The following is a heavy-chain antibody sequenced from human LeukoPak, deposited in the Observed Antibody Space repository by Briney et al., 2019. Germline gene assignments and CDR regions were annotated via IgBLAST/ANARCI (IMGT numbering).Heavy chain of an antibody. CDR2: IYPGDSDT. V-gene: IGHV5-51*01. Sequence: PGESLQISCKGSGYIFTTYWIAWVRQLPGKGLEWMGIIYPGDSDTRYSPSFQGQVTISADKSISTAYLQWSSLKASDTAMYYCAQYGSGSYYNGAFDIWGQGTMVTVSS. CDR3: AQYGSGSYYNGAFDI. J-gene: IGHJ3*02. D-gene: IGHD3-10*01. CDR1: GYIFTTYW.